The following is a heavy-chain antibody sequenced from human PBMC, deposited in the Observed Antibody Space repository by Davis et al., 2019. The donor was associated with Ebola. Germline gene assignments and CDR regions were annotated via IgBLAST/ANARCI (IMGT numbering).Heavy chain of an antibody. CDR1: GGSISSYY. CDR3: ARVNAVTGYSRFDS. CDR2: INWNGGST. D-gene: IGHD3-9*01. J-gene: IGHJ5*01. Sequence: ETLSLTCTVSGGSISSYYWSWIRQPPGKGLEWVSGINWNGGSTGYADSVKGRFTISRDNAKNSLYLRLNSLRAEDTALYHCARVNAVTGYSRFDSWGQGTLVTVSS. V-gene: IGHV3-20*01.